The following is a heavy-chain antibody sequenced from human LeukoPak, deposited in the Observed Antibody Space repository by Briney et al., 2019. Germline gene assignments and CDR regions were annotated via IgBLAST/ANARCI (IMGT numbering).Heavy chain of an antibody. CDR2: INHSGST. CDR3: ARFGYYGSGSSTTWYFDL. Sequence: SETLSLTCSVSGYSITSGYFWGWIRQPPGKGLEWIGEINHSGSTNHNPSLKSRVTISVDTSKNQFSLKLSSVTAADTAVYYCARFGYYGSGSSTTWYFDLWGRDTLVTVSS. V-gene: IGHV4-38-2*01. D-gene: IGHD3-10*01. J-gene: IGHJ2*01. CDR1: GYSITSGYF.